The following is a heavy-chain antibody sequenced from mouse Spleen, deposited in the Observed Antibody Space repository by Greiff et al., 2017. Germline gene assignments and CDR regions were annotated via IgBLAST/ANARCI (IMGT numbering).Heavy chain of an antibody. CDR1: GYTFTSYG. V-gene: IGHV1-81*01. J-gene: IGHJ2*01. Sequence: VQLQESGAELARPGASVKLSCKASGYTFTSYGISWVKQRTGQGLEWIGEIYPRSGNTYYNEKFKGKATLTADKSSSTAYMELRSLTSEDSAVYFCARRVAGTYFDYWGQGTTLTVSS. CDR2: IYPRSGNT. CDR3: ARRVAGTYFDY. D-gene: IGHD4-1*01.